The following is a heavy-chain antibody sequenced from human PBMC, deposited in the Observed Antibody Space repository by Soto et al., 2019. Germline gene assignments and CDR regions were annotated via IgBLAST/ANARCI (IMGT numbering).Heavy chain of an antibody. D-gene: IGHD1-26*01. CDR2: ISSSSSYT. CDR1: GVNCSDYY. Sequence: PGGSLILSCAASGVNCSDYYRSWIRQAPGKGLEWVSYISSSSSYTNYADSVKGRFTISRDNAKNSLYLQMNSLRADDTAVYYCATSSYSGSHRSWSQGTLVTVSS. J-gene: IGHJ4*02. CDR3: ATSSYSGSHRS. V-gene: IGHV3-11*06.